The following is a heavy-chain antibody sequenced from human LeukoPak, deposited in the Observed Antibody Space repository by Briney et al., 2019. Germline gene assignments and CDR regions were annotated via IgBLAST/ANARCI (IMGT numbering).Heavy chain of an antibody. D-gene: IGHD4-17*01. CDR3: AKYGDYVENWFDP. CDR1: GFTFSSYA. Sequence: PGGSLRLSCAASGFTFSSYAMNWVRQAPGKGLEWVSAISGSGGSTYYADSVKGRLTISRDNSKNTLYLQMNSLRAEDTAVYYCAKYGDYVENWFDPWGQGTLVTVSS. J-gene: IGHJ5*02. CDR2: ISGSGGST. V-gene: IGHV3-23*01.